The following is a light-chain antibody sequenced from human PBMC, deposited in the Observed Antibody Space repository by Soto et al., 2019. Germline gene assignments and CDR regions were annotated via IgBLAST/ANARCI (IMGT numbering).Light chain of an antibody. CDR1: QSVNSVY. CDR2: VAS. V-gene: IGKV3-20*01. CDR3: QQYVTSPFT. J-gene: IGKJ3*01. Sequence: EIVLTQSPGTLSLSPGERASLSCRADQSVNSVYLAGYQHKPGQAPRLLIYVASDRATGIPDRFSGSGSGTDFTLTISRLEPEDFAVYYCQQYVTSPFTFGPGTKVDI.